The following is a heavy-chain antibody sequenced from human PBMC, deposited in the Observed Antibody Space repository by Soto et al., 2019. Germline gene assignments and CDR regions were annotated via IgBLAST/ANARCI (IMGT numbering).Heavy chain of an antibody. CDR1: GGSIISSNW. J-gene: IGHJ5*02. V-gene: IGHV4-4*02. Sequence: SETLSLNCAVSGGSIISSNWWSWVRQPPGKGLEWIGEIYHSGSTYYNPSLKSRVTISVDKSKNQFSLKLSSVTAADTAVYYCASVAKTINWPDNWGQGTLVTVS. CDR2: IYHSGST. CDR3: ASVAKTINWPDN.